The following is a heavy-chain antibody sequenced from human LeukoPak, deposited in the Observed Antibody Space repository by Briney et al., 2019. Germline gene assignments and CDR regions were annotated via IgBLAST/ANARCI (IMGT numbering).Heavy chain of an antibody. CDR2: INHSGST. J-gene: IGHJ4*02. D-gene: IGHD3-22*01. CDR1: GGSFSGYY. CDR3: ARGYDRGSDYLDY. Sequence: SETLSLTCAVYGGSFSGYYWSWIRQPPGKGLEWIGEINHSGSTNYNPSLKSRVTISVDTSKNQFSLKLSSVTAADTAVYYCARGYDRGSDYLDYWGQGTLVTVSS. V-gene: IGHV4-34*01.